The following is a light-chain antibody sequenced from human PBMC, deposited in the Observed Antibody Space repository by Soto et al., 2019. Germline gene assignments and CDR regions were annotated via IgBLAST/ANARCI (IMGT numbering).Light chain of an antibody. CDR2: EVN. CDR1: SSEVGGYTY. CDR3: SSYAGINNLGV. Sequence: QAALTQPPSASGSPGQSVTISCTGTSSEVGGYTYVSWYQQHPGKAPKLMIFEVNKRPSGVPDRFSGSKSGNTASLTVSGLQAEDEADYYCSSYAGINNLGVFGPGTTLTVL. V-gene: IGLV2-8*01. J-gene: IGLJ1*01.